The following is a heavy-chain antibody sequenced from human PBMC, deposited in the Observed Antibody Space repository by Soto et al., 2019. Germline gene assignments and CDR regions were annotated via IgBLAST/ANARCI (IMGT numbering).Heavy chain of an antibody. CDR2: FYYTGST. CDR1: GGSISSNF. J-gene: IGHJ6*02. CDR3: ARLQRTVTAYYSNYDMDV. Sequence: QVQLQESGPGLVKPSETLSLTCTVSGGSISSNFWSWIRQPPRKGLEWIGNFYYTGSTNYNASLKSRVTISVDTSKNQFSLKLSSVTAADTAVYYCARLQRTVTAYYSNYDMDVWGQGTTVTVSS. V-gene: IGHV4-59*01. D-gene: IGHD2-21*02.